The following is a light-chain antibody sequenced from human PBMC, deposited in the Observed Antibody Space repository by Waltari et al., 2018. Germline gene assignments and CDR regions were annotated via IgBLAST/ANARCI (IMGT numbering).Light chain of an antibody. CDR3: QQFGGSPMYT. V-gene: IGKV3-20*01. CDR1: QTVSSSY. J-gene: IGKJ2*01. Sequence: EVALTQSPDTLSLSAGARATLSCTASQTVSSSYFAWYQRKPGQSPRLLLYVTSTRATGIPARFSGSGSGTDFSLNVDMLEPEDSAVYFGQQFGGSPMYTFGQGTKLE. CDR2: VTS.